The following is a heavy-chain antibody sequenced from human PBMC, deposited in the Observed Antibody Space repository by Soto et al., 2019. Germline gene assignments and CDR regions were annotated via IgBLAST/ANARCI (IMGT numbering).Heavy chain of an antibody. CDR2: INHSGST. V-gene: IGHV4-34*01. CDR1: GWSFSGYY. Sequence: SETLSLTCAVYGWSFSGYYWSWIRQPPGKGLEWIGEINHSGSTNYNPSLKSRVTISVDTSKNQFSLKLSSVTAADTAVYYCARKPGLYLLLFQNYYYYMVVWCKGTMVSVFS. J-gene: IGHJ6*03. D-gene: IGHD3-10*01. CDR3: ARKPGLYLLLFQNYYYYMVV.